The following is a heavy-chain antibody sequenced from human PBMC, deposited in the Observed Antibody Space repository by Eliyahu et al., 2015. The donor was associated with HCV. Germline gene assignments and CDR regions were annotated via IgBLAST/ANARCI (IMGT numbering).Heavy chain of an antibody. CDR1: GYTFTXYY. J-gene: IGHJ3*02. CDR2: INPSGGST. V-gene: IGHV1-46*01. D-gene: IGHD2-21*02. CDR3: ARRAKCSDCYQGEDAFDI. Sequence: QVQLVQSGAEVKKPGASVKVSCKASGYTFTXYYMHWVRQAPGQGLEWMGIINPSGGSTSYAQKFQGRVTMTRDTSTSTVYMELSSLRSEDTAVYYCARRAKCSDCYQGEDAFDIWGQGTMVTVSS.